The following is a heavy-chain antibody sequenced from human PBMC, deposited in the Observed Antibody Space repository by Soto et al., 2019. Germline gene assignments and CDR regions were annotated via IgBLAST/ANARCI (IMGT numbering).Heavy chain of an antibody. CDR3: ARDSVPAAHATYYYYGMDV. J-gene: IGHJ6*02. V-gene: IGHV3-21*01. CDR2: ISSSSSYI. CDR1: GFTFSSYS. Sequence: AGSLRLSCAASGFTFSSYSMNWVRQAPRKGLEWVSSISSSSSYIYYADSVKGRFTISRDNAKNSLYLQMNSLRAEDTAVYYCARDSVPAAHATYYYYGMDVWGQGTTVTVSS. D-gene: IGHD6-13*01.